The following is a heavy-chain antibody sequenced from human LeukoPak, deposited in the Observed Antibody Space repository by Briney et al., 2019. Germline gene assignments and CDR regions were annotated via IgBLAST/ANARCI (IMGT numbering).Heavy chain of an antibody. D-gene: IGHD5-12*01. CDR3: AKGLRQYYFDY. V-gene: IGHV3-53*01. CDR1: GFTVSSNY. Sequence: PGGSLRLSCAASGFTVSSNYMSWVRQAPGKGLEWVSVIYSGGSTYYADSVKGRFTISRDNSKNTLYLQMNSLRAEDTAVYYCAKGLRQYYFDYWGQGTLVTVSS. CDR2: IYSGGST. J-gene: IGHJ4*02.